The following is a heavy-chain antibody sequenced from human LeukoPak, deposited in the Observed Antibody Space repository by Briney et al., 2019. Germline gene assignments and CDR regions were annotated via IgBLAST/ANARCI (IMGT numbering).Heavy chain of an antibody. CDR1: GFIFISYG. V-gene: IGHV3-30*18. Sequence: GGSLRLSCAASGFIFISYGMHWVRQAPGKGLEWVGVISDDGRRKDYADSVKGRFTISRDNSKDTLYLQMNSLRAEDTAVYYCAKRPSDYGDYVSYFDYGGQGTLVTVSS. D-gene: IGHD4-17*01. CDR3: AKRPSDYGDYVSYFDY. J-gene: IGHJ4*02. CDR2: ISDDGRRK.